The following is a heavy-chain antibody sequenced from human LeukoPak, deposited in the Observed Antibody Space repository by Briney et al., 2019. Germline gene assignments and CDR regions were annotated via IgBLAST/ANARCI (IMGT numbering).Heavy chain of an antibody. V-gene: IGHV4-59*01. CDR1: GGSISSYY. CDR2: IYYSGTT. Sequence: SETLSLTCSVSGGSISSYYWSWIRQPPGKGLEWIGYIYYSGTTNYNPSLKSRVTISVDTSKHQFSLKLSSVTAADTAVFYCATGSNAFDIWGQGTMVTVSS. J-gene: IGHJ3*02. CDR3: ATGSNAFDI.